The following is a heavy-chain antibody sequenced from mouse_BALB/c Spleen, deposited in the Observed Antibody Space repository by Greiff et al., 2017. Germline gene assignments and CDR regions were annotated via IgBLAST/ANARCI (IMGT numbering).Heavy chain of an antibody. V-gene: IGHV5-6-4*01. J-gene: IGHJ2*01. CDR3: ARDGGYYFDY. CDR2: ISSGGSYT. CDR1: GFTFSSYT. D-gene: IGHD1-1*02. Sequence: EVQLVESGGGLVKPGGSLKLSCAASGFTFSSYTMSWVRQTPEKRLEWVATISSGGSYTYYPDSVKGRFTISRDTAKNTLYLQMSSLKSEDTAMYYCARDGGYYFDYWGQGTTLTVSS.